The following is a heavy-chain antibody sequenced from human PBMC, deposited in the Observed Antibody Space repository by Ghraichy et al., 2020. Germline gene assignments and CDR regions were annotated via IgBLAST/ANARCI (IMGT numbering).Heavy chain of an antibody. CDR2: ISSSSTYI. CDR3: ARDFVEMATFA. Sequence: GGSLRLSCAASGFTFSSYSMNWVRQAPGKGLEWVSSISSSSTYIYYADSVQGRFTISRDNAKNSLSLQMNSLRAEDTAVYYCARDFVEMATFAWGQGTLVTVSS. D-gene: IGHD5-24*01. CDR1: GFTFSSYS. V-gene: IGHV3-21*06. J-gene: IGHJ5*02.